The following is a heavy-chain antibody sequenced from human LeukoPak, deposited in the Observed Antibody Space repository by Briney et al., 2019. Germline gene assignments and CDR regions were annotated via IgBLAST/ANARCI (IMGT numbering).Heavy chain of an antibody. CDR1: GFTFSSYA. D-gene: IGHD1-26*01. Sequence: GGSLRLSCAASGFTFSSYAMHWVRQAPGKGLEDVSAISSNGGSTYYANSVKGRFTISRDNSKNTLYLQMGSLRAEDMAVYYCARGDGGSRAFDIWGQGTMVTVSS. CDR2: ISSNGGST. J-gene: IGHJ3*02. CDR3: ARGDGGSRAFDI. V-gene: IGHV3-64*01.